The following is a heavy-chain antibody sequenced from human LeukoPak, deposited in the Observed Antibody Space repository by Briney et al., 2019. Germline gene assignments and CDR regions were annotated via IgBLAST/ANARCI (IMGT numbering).Heavy chain of an antibody. CDR3: ANQYNWNLQNYFDY. D-gene: IGHD1-20*01. V-gene: IGHV4-39*07. CDR2: IYYSGST. J-gene: IGHJ4*02. CDR1: GGSISSSSYY. Sequence: PSETLSLTCTVSGGSISSSSYYWGWIRQPPGKGREWIGSIYYSGSTYYNPSLKSRVTISVDTSKNQFSLKLSSVTAADTAVYYCANQYNWNLQNYFDYWGQGTLVTVSS.